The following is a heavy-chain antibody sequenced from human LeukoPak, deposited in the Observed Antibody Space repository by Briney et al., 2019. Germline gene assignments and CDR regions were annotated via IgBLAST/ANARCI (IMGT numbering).Heavy chain of an antibody. D-gene: IGHD5-12*01. CDR2: ISAYNDNT. Sequence: RASVKVSCKASGYTFTSYGISWVRQAPGQGLEWMGWISAYNDNTNYAQKVQGRVTMTTDTSTSTAYMELRSLRSDDTAVYYCARKYSGYDSNWFDPWGQGTLVTVSS. J-gene: IGHJ5*02. V-gene: IGHV1-18*04. CDR3: ARKYSGYDSNWFDP. CDR1: GYTFTSYG.